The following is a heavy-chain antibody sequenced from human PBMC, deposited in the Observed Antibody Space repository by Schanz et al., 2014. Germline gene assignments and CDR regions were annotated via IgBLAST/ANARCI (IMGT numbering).Heavy chain of an antibody. D-gene: IGHD2-21*02. CDR3: ARDLNRCGGDCYSG. CDR2: ITGSGAT. J-gene: IGHJ4*02. Sequence: VQLLESGGGLVQPGGSLRLSCAASGFTFRVFAMNWVRQAPGKGLEWVSIITGSGATYYADSVKGRFTISRDNAKNSLYLQMNSLRAEDTAVYYCARDLNRCGGDCYSGWGQGTLVTVSS. V-gene: IGHV3-23*01. CDR1: GFTFRVFA.